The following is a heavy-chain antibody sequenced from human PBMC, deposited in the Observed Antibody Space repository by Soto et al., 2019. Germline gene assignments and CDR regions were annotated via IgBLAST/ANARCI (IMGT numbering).Heavy chain of an antibody. D-gene: IGHD3-22*01. V-gene: IGHV4-4*02. Sequence: PSETLSLTCAVSGGSVGTSNWWSWVRQPPGKGLELIGQIYHSGSTNYNPSLKSRVTISADTSNNQFSLRLSSVTAADTAVYYCARQHYYDSSGYYTWNWGQGTLVTVSS. CDR2: IYHSGST. CDR3: ARQHYYDSSGYYTWN. CDR1: GGSVGTSNW. J-gene: IGHJ4*02.